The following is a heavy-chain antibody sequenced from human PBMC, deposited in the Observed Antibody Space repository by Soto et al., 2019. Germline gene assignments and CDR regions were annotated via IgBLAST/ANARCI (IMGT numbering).Heavy chain of an antibody. CDR2: IYHSGST. J-gene: IGHJ6*03. Sequence: QVQLQESGPGLVKPSGTLSLTCAVSSGSISSSNWWSWVRQPPGKGLEWIGEIYHSGSTNYNPSLKRRVTISVDKSKNQFSLKLSSVTAADTAVYYCARRSDYSKYYYYYMDVWGKGTTVTVSS. CDR1: SGSISSSNW. CDR3: ARRSDYSKYYYYYMDV. D-gene: IGHD4-4*01. V-gene: IGHV4-4*02.